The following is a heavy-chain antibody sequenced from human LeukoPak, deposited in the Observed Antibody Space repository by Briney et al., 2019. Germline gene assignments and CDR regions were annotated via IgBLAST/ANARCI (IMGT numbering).Heavy chain of an antibody. J-gene: IGHJ4*02. D-gene: IGHD2-2*01. V-gene: IGHV4-39*07. Sequence: SETLSLTCTVSGGSISSSSYYWGWIRQPPGKGLEWIGSIYHSGSTYYNPSLKSRVTISVDTSKNQFSLKLSSVTAADTAVYYCARLDVVVVPANPKTSFDYWGQGTLVTVSS. CDR2: IYHSGST. CDR1: GGSISSSSYY. CDR3: ARLDVVVVPANPKTSFDY.